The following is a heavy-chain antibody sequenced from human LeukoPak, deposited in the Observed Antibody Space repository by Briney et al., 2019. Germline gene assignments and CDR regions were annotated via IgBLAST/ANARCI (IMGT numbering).Heavy chain of an antibody. J-gene: IGHJ4*02. CDR2: IYTSGST. V-gene: IGHV4-4*07. CDR3: ARELGSLGRVDY. CDR1: GGSISSDY. Sequence: KSSETLSLTCTVSGGSISSDYWSWIRQPAGKGLEWIGRIYTSGSTNYNPSLKSRVTISVDKTKNQFSLKLSSVTAADTAVYYCARELGSLGRVDYGGQGTLVTVSS. D-gene: IGHD7-27*01.